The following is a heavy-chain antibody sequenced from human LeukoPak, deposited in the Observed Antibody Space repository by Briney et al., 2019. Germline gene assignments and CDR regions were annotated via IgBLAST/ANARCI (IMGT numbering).Heavy chain of an antibody. CDR2: IYYSGST. D-gene: IGHD2-15*01. CDR3: ARDRIGQDAFDI. CDR1: GGSISSGDYY. J-gene: IGHJ3*02. V-gene: IGHV4-30-4*01. Sequence: PSQTLSLTCPVSGGSISSGDYYWSWIRQPPGQGLEWIGYIYYSGSTYYNPSLKSRVTISVDTSKNQFSLKLSSVTAADTAVYYCARDRIGQDAFDIWGQGTMVTVSS.